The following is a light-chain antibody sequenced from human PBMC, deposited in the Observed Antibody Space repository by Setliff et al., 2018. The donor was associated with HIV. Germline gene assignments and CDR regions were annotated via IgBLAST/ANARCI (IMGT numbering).Light chain of an antibody. CDR2: DAS. V-gene: IGKV3-11*01. CDR3: HQRSAWPHT. J-gene: IGKJ5*01. Sequence: EIVLTQSPATLSLSPGERATLSCRASQSFSSQLVWYQQKPGQAPRLLIYDASNRATGIPDRFSGSGSGTDFTLTISSLEPEDFAVYYCHQRSAWPHTFGQGTRLEIK. CDR1: QSFSSQ.